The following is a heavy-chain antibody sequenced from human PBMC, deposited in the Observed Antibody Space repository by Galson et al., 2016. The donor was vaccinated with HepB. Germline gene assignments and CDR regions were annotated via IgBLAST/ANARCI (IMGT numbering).Heavy chain of an antibody. J-gene: IGHJ4*02. Sequence: PALVKPTQTLTLTCTFSGFSLSTSGVGVGWIRQPPGQGLEWLGIIYWDDDSRYSSSLKSRLTITKDTSKHQVVLTMTNVGPVDTATYYCAHSRYYVSGSLDYWGQGTLVTVSS. V-gene: IGHV2-5*02. CDR2: IYWDDDS. CDR3: AHSRYYVSGSLDY. D-gene: IGHD3-10*01. CDR1: GFSLSTSGVG.